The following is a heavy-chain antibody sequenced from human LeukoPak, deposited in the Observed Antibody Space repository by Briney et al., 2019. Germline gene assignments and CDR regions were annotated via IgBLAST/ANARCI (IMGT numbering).Heavy chain of an antibody. CDR1: GYTLTELS. D-gene: IGHD3-10*01. J-gene: IGHJ5*02. Sequence: ASVKVSCKVSGYTLTELSMRCGRQAPGKGLEWRGGFDPEDAETIYAQKFQGRVTMTEDTSTDTAYMELSSLRSEDTAVYYCATDRPLWFREKTGGHWFDPWGQGTLVTVSS. CDR3: ATDRPLWFREKTGGHWFDP. CDR2: FDPEDAET. V-gene: IGHV1-24*01.